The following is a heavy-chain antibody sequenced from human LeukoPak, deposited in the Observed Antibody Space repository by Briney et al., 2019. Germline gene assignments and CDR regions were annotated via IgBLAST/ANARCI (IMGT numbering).Heavy chain of an antibody. CDR2: IYSDGTT. Sequence: GGSLRLSCAASGFTFSSYAMSWVRQAPGKGLEWVSVIYSDGTTYYADSVKGRFTISRDNSKNTLYLQINSLRAEDTAVYYCARTGNYYATDYWGQGTLVTVSS. D-gene: IGHD1-26*01. V-gene: IGHV3-66*01. J-gene: IGHJ4*02. CDR3: ARTGNYYATDY. CDR1: GFTFSSYA.